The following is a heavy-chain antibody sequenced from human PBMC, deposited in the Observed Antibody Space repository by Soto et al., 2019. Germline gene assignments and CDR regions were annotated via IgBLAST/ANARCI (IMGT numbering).Heavy chain of an antibody. CDR1: GFTFSSYA. CDR2: ISGSGGST. D-gene: IGHD2-15*01. J-gene: IGHJ6*02. CDR3: AKDDPLVVAATPYYYYGMDV. V-gene: IGHV3-23*01. Sequence: GWSLRLSCAASGFTFSSYAMSWVRQAPGKGLEWVSAISGSGGSTYYADSVKGRFTISRDNSKNTLYLQMNSLRAEDTAVYYCAKDDPLVVAATPYYYYGMDVWGQGTTVTVSS.